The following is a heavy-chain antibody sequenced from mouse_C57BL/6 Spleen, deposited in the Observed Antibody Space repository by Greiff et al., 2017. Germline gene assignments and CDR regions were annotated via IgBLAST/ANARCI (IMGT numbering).Heavy chain of an antibody. D-gene: IGHD2-4*01. Sequence: VQLQQSGAELAKPGASVKLSCKASGYTFTSYWMHWVKQRPGQGLEWIGYINPSSGYTKYNQKFKDKATLTADKSPSTAYMQLSSLTYEDSAVYYCARKGYDYEEAMDYWGQGTSVTVSS. J-gene: IGHJ4*01. CDR3: ARKGYDYEEAMDY. V-gene: IGHV1-7*01. CDR1: GYTFTSYW. CDR2: INPSSGYT.